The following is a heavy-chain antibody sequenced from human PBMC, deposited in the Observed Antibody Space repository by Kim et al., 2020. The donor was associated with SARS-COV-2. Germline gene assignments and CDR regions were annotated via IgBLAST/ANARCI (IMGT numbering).Heavy chain of an antibody. CDR3: ARATTSYYYYGMDV. J-gene: IGHJ6*02. V-gene: IGHV1-18*01. Sequence: AQKLQGRVTLTTDTSTSTAYMELRSLRSDDTAVYYCARATTSYYYYGMDVWGQGTTVTVSS. D-gene: IGHD1-7*01.